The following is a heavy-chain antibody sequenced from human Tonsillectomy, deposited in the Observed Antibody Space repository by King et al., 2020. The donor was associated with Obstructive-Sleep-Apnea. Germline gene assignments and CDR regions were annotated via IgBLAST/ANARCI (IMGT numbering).Heavy chain of an antibody. CDR3: ARDRDADIDY. J-gene: IGHJ4*02. Sequence: QLVQSGAEVKKPGASVKVSCKASGYTFTSYGISWVRQAPGQGLEWMGGISAYKVNTNYAQNIQGEVTMTTDTSTSTAYMELRSLRSDDTAVYYCARDRDADIDYWGQGTLVTVSS. V-gene: IGHV1-18*01. CDR2: ISAYKVNT. D-gene: IGHD5-24*01. CDR1: GYTFTSYG.